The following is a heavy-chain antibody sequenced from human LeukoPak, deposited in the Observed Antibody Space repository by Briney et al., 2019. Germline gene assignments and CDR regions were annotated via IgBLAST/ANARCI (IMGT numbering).Heavy chain of an antibody. CDR1: GFTFSSYS. CDR3: AKDSLIRWGSGWDEGYFQH. Sequence: GGSLRLSCAASGFTFSSYSMNWVRQAPGKGLEWVSYISSSSSTIYYADSVKGRFTISRDNSKNTLYLQMNSLRAEDTAVYYCAKDSLIRWGSGWDEGYFQHWGQGTLVTVSS. CDR2: ISSSSSTI. V-gene: IGHV3-48*01. D-gene: IGHD6-19*01. J-gene: IGHJ1*01.